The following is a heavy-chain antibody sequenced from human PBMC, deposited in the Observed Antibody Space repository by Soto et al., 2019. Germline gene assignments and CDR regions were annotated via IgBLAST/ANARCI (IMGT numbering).Heavy chain of an antibody. CDR3: ARARATLAAAAIFDC. CDR1: GGSISTSNW. Sequence: QVQLQESGPGLVKPSGTLSLTCAVSGGSISTSNWWSWVRQPPGKGLEWIGEVYRTGSTNYNPSLESRLTLSVDKSKNQFSLKLTAVTAADTAGYYCARARATLAAAAIFDCWGQGTLVTVSS. CDR2: VYRTGST. J-gene: IGHJ4*02. D-gene: IGHD6-25*01. V-gene: IGHV4-4*02.